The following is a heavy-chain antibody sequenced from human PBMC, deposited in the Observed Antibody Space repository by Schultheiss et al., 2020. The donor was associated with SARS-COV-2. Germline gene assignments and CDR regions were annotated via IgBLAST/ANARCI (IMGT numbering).Heavy chain of an antibody. D-gene: IGHD5-18*01. CDR3: ARAGYTAVPRYWNFDL. Sequence: SETLSLTCAVYGGSFSGYYWSWIRQPPGKGLEWIGYISYSGTTKYNPSLESRVSISVDTSKNQFSLKLTSVTAADTAVYFCARAGYTAVPRYWNFDLWGRGTLVTVSS. V-gene: IGHV4-59*12. CDR1: GGSFSGYY. J-gene: IGHJ2*01. CDR2: ISYSGTT.